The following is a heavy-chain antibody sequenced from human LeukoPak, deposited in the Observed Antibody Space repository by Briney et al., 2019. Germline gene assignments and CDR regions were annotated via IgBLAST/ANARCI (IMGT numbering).Heavy chain of an antibody. J-gene: IGHJ6*02. D-gene: IGHD6-13*01. CDR2: IYYSGST. V-gene: IGHV4-59*01. CDR3: ARVDSSSWYGYYYGMDV. Sequence: SETLSLTCTVSGGSISSYYWSWIRQPPGKGLEWIGYIYYSGSTNYNPSLKSRVTISVDTSKNQFSLKLSSVTAADTAVYYCARVDSSSWYGYYYGMDVWGQGTTVTVSS. CDR1: GGSISSYY.